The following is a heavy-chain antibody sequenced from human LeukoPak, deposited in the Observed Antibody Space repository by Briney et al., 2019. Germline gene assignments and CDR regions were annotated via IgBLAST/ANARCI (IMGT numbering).Heavy chain of an antibody. CDR1: GGSFSGYY. CDR3: ARGRLYSSSFDY. Sequence: SETLSLTCAVYGGSFSGYYWSWIRQSPGKGLEWIGEINHSGSTNYNPSLKSRVTISVDTSKNQFSLKLSSVTAADTAVYYCARGRLYSSSFDYWGQGTLVTVSS. J-gene: IGHJ4*02. V-gene: IGHV4-34*01. CDR2: INHSGST. D-gene: IGHD6-6*01.